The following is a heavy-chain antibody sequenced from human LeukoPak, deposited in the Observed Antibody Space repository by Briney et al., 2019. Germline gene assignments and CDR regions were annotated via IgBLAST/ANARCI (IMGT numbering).Heavy chain of an antibody. J-gene: IGHJ6*02. CDR3: ARDGEVVVAATRYYYYYGMDV. V-gene: IGHV1-69*13. CDR1: GGTFSSYA. Sequence: ASVKVSCKASGGTFSSYAISWVRQAPGQGLEWMGGIIPIFGTATYAQKFQGRVTITADESTSTAYMELSSLRSEDTAVYYCARDGEVVVAATRYYYYYGMDVWGQGTTVTVSS. D-gene: IGHD2-15*01. CDR2: IIPIFGTA.